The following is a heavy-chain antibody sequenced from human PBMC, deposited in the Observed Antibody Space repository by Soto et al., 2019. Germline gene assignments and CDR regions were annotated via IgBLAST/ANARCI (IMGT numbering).Heavy chain of an antibody. Sequence: QVQLVESGGGVVQPGRSLRLSCAASGFTFSSYAMHWVRQAPGKGLEWVAVISYDGSNKYYADSVKGRFTISRDNSKNTLYLQMNSLRAEDTAVYYCARGRVECRSTSCYVYYYYGMDVWGKGSTVTVAS. CDR2: ISYDGSNK. V-gene: IGHV3-30-3*01. D-gene: IGHD2-2*01. CDR3: ARGRVECRSTSCYVYYYYGMDV. J-gene: IGHJ6*04. CDR1: GFTFSSYA.